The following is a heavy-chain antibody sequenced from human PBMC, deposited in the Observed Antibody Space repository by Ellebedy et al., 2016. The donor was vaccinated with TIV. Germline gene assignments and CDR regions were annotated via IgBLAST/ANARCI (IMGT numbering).Heavy chain of an antibody. D-gene: IGHD2-21*02. CDR2: VYYSGSP. CDR1: GGSIASTNW. Sequence: MPGGSLRLSCAVSGGSIASTNWWSWIRQPPGKGLEYIGSVYYSGSPYYNPSFKSRVTLSADTSKNQFSLNLRTVTAADTAVYYCARTDPWQPIDDWGQGILVSVSS. V-gene: IGHV4-39*01. J-gene: IGHJ4*02. CDR3: ARTDPWQPIDD.